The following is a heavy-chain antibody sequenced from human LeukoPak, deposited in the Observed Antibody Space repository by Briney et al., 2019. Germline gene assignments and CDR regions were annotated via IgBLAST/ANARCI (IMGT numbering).Heavy chain of an antibody. CDR1: GFTFSSYE. Sequence: PGGSLRLSCAASGFTFSSYEMNWLRQAPGKGLEWVSYMSSSGSTIYYADSVKGRFTISRDNAKNSLYLQMNSLRAEDTAVYYCAKDAVLYGDYVNGIDYWGQGTLVTVSS. CDR2: MSSSGSTI. D-gene: IGHD4-17*01. V-gene: IGHV3-48*03. J-gene: IGHJ4*02. CDR3: AKDAVLYGDYVNGIDY.